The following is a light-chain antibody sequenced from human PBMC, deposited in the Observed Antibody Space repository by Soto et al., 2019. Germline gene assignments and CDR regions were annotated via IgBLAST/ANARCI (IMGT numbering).Light chain of an antibody. J-gene: IGLJ3*02. V-gene: IGLV1-40*01. CDR3: QSYDRVLTV. CDR1: RSNIGASYE. Sequence: QPVLTQSPSVSGAPGQRVTISCSGSRSNIGASYEEQWGQQVTGTAPKFLIYGDNNRPSGAPDRISGSKSGTSASLAITGLQAEDEADYSCQSYDRVLTVFGGGTQLTVL. CDR2: GDN.